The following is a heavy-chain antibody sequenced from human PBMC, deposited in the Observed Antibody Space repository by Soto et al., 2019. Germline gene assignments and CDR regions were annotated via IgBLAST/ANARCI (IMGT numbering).Heavy chain of an antibody. CDR3: ATSTFQSGVSGYFPLDH. CDR1: GDTFSNQA. CDR2: IIPLFDSA. J-gene: IGHJ4*02. D-gene: IGHD3-3*01. V-gene: IGHV1-69*06. Sequence: QVHLVQSGTEVKKPGASVKVSCKTSGDTFSNQAISWVRQAPGQGLEWMGGIIPLFDSASYAQRSHDRVTITADKFTNTVYMERRSMTSEDTAVYYLATSTFQSGVSGYFPLDHWGQGTLVTVSS.